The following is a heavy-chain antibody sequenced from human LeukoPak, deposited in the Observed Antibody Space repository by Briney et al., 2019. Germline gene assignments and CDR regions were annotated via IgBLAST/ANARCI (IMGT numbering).Heavy chain of an antibody. CDR2: IYYSGST. CDR1: GGSISSSSYY. Sequence: SETLSLTCTVSGGSISSSSYYWGWIRQPPGKGLEWIGSIYYSGSTYYNPSLKSRVTISVDTSKNQFSLKLSSVTAADTAVYYCARVSSMITFGGVIPAAFDIWGQGTMVTVSS. V-gene: IGHV4-39*07. J-gene: IGHJ3*02. CDR3: ARVSSMITFGGVIPAAFDI. D-gene: IGHD3-16*02.